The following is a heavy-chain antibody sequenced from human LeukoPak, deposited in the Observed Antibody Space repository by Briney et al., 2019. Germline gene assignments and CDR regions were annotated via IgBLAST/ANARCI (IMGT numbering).Heavy chain of an antibody. CDR2: IYHSGST. V-gene: IGHV4-30-4*01. J-gene: IGHJ4*02. Sequence: PSQTLSLTCTVSGGSLSSVDYYWGWSRQPPGKGLEWIGEIYHSGSTNYNPSLKSRVTISVDKSKNPFSLKLRSVTAADTAVYYCARVPPIPSGTFDYWGQGTLVTVSS. CDR3: ARVPPIPSGTFDY. CDR1: GGSLSSVDYY. D-gene: IGHD2-2*02.